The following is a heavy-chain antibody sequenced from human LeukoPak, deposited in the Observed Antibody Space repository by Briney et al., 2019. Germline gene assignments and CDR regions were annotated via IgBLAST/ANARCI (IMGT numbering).Heavy chain of an antibody. J-gene: IGHJ3*02. CDR2: ISYDGSNK. Sequence: GRSLRLPCAASGFTFSSYAMHWVRQAPGKGLEWVAVISYDGSNKYYADSVKGRFTISRDNSKNTLYLQMNSLRAEDTAVYYCARDLNGLGAFDIWGQGTMVTVSS. D-gene: IGHD3-16*01. CDR3: ARDLNGLGAFDI. V-gene: IGHV3-30-3*01. CDR1: GFTFSSYA.